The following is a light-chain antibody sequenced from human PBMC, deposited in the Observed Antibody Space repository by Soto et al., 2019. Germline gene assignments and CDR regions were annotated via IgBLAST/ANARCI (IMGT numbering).Light chain of an antibody. V-gene: IGKV3-15*01. CDR2: GAS. CDR3: QQYNNWPRGYT. CDR1: QSVSSN. J-gene: IGKJ2*01. Sequence: EIVMTQSPATLSVSPGERATLSCRASQSVSSNLAWYQQKPGQAPRLLIYGASTRATGIPARCSGSGSGTEFTHTISSLQSEDFAVYYCQQYNNWPRGYTFGQGTKLEIK.